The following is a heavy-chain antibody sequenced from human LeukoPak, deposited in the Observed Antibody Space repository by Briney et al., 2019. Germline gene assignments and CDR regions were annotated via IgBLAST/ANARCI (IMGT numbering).Heavy chain of an antibody. Sequence: GGSLRLSCAASGFTSSSYSMNWVRQAPGKGLEWVSSISSSSSSYIYYADSVKGRFTISRDNAKNSLYLQMNSLRAEDTAVYYCARENPDIVVVPAAGVFDYWGQGTLVTVSP. CDR3: ARENPDIVVVPAAGVFDY. V-gene: IGHV3-21*01. J-gene: IGHJ4*02. D-gene: IGHD2-2*01. CDR1: GFTSSSYS. CDR2: ISSSSSSYI.